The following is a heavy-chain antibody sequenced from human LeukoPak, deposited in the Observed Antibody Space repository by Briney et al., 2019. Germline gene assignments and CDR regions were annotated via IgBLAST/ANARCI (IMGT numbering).Heavy chain of an antibody. J-gene: IGHJ4*02. CDR1: GDSISSYY. CDR2: VYYSGST. Sequence: PSETLSLTCTVSGDSISSYYRSWIRQPPGKGLEWIGGVYYSGSTYYNPSLKSRVTISVDTSKNQFSLKLSSVTAADTAVYYCARHASSIAARRGFDYWGQGTLVTVSS. CDR3: ARHASSIAARRGFDY. V-gene: IGHV4-39*01. D-gene: IGHD6-6*01.